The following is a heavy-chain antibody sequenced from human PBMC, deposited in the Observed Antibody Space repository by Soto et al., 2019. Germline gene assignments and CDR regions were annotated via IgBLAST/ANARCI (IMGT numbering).Heavy chain of an antibody. J-gene: IGHJ3*02. CDR2: IYHSGST. Sequence: PSETLSLTCAVSGGSISGGGYSWSWIRQPPGKGLEWIGYIYHSGSTYYNPSLKSRVTISVDRSKNQFSLKLSSVTAADTAVYYCASRGGWECDAFDIWGRGTMVTVSS. CDR3: ASRGGWECDAFDI. CDR1: GGSISGGGYS. D-gene: IGHD1-26*01. V-gene: IGHV4-30-2*01.